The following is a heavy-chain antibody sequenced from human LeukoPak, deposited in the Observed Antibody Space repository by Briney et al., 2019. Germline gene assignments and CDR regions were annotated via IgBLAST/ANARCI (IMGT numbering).Heavy chain of an antibody. CDR2: IYYSGST. CDR3: ATRSGSTFDY. Sequence: SETLSHTCTVSGGSISSYYWSWIRQPPGKGLEWIGYIYYSGSTNYNPSLKRRVTISVDTSKNQFSLKLSSVTAADTAVYYCATRSGSTFDYWGQGTLVTVSS. J-gene: IGHJ4*02. D-gene: IGHD5-12*01. V-gene: IGHV4-59*01. CDR1: GGSISSYY.